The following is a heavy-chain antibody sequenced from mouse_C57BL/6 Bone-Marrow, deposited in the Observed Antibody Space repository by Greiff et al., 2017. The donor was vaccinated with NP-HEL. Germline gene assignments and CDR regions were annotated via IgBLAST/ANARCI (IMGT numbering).Heavy chain of an antibody. J-gene: IGHJ2*01. V-gene: IGHV1-62-2*01. Sequence: QVQLKESGAELVKPGASVKLSCKASGYTFTEYTIHWVKQRSGQGLEWIGWFYPGSGSIKYNEKFKDKATLTADKSASTVYMELSRLTSEDSAVYFCARHESNWGGFDYWGQGTTLTVSS. CDR1: GYTFTEYT. CDR2: FYPGSGSI. CDR3: ARHESNWGGFDY. D-gene: IGHD4-1*01.